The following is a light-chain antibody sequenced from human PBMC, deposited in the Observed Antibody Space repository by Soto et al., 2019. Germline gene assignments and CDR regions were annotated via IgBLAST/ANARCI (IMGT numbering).Light chain of an antibody. V-gene: IGKV1-5*01. J-gene: IGKJ2*03. CDR1: QSIGSW. CDR3: QQYSSYSS. Sequence: DIQMTQSPSTLSASVGDRVTITCRASQSIGSWLAWYQQKPGKAPKLLIYDASSLESGVPSRFSGSGSGTEFTLTISSLQPDDFATYYCQQYSSYSSFGQGTRLEIK. CDR2: DAS.